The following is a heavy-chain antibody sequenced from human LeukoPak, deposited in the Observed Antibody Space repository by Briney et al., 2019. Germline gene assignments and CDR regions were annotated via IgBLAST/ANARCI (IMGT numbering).Heavy chain of an antibody. J-gene: IGHJ5*02. V-gene: IGHV3-11*01. CDR3: ARDTSSTGSNSGSFAP. CDR2: ISTSGTAT. D-gene: IGHD6-13*01. CDR1: GFTFSDHC. Sequence: SGGSLRLSCAVSGFTFSDHCMSWIRQAPGQGLEWVSYISTSGTATYYTDSVKGRFTISRDNAKNSLYLQMNSLRAEDTAVYYCARDTSSTGSNSGSFAPWGQGTLVTVSS.